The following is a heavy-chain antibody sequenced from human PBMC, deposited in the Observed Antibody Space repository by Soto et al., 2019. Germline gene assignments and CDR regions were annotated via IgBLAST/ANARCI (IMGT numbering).Heavy chain of an antibody. D-gene: IGHD2-15*01. Sequence: PGGSLRLSCAAAGFTFSSYAMHWVRQAPGKGLEWVAVISYDGSNKYYADSVKGRFTISRDNSKNTLYLQMNSLKTEDTAMYFCTTGSQNIYCRGGSCYFDYWGRGTLVTVSS. V-gene: IGHV3-30-3*02. CDR3: TTGSQNIYCRGGSCYFDY. J-gene: IGHJ4*02. CDR2: ISYDGSNK. CDR1: GFTFSSYA.